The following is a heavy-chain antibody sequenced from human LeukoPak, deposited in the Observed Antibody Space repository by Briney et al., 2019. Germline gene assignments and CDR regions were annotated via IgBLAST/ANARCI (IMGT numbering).Heavy chain of an antibody. J-gene: IGHJ4*02. V-gene: IGHV4-4*02. CDR1: GGSISSSNW. CDR3: ARRAGAYSHPYDY. CDR2: IYHSGST. D-gene: IGHD4/OR15-4a*01. Sequence: SETLSLTCAVSGGSISSSNWWSWVRQPPGKGLEWIGEIYHSGSTNYNPSLKSRVTISVDRSKNQFSLKLSSVTAADTAVYYCARRAGAYSHPYDYWGQGTPVTVSS.